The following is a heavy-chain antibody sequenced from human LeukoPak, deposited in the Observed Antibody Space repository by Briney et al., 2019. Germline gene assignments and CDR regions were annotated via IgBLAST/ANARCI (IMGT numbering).Heavy chain of an antibody. Sequence: SETLSLTCAVSGGSISSYYWSWIRQPPGKGLEWIGYIYYSGSTSYNPSLKSRVTISINTSKNQFSLNLTSVTAADTAVYYCARGIYYYDGSGDYWGQGILVTVSS. CDR1: GGSISSYY. CDR2: IYYSGST. D-gene: IGHD3-22*01. J-gene: IGHJ4*02. CDR3: ARGIYYYDGSGDY. V-gene: IGHV4-59*08.